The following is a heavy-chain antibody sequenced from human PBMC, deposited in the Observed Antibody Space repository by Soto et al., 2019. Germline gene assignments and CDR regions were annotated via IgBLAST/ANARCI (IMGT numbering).Heavy chain of an antibody. J-gene: IGHJ5*02. V-gene: IGHV1-69*02. CDR3: ARGYFVDHHRDWFDP. D-gene: IGHD1-1*01. CDR1: GGTFSSYT. CDR2: IIPILGIA. Sequence: QVQLVQSGAEVKKPGSSVKVSCKASGGTFSSYTISWVRQAPGQGLEWMGRIIPILGIANYAQKFQGRVTITADKSTRTASMELSSLRSEDTAVYYCARGYFVDHHRDWFDPWGQGTLVTVSS.